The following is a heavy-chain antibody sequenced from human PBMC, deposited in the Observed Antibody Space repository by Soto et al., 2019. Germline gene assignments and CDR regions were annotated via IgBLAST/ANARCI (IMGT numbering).Heavy chain of an antibody. V-gene: IGHV3-11*05. CDR1: GFTFSDYY. J-gene: IGHJ4*02. Sequence: QVQLVESGGGLVKPGGSLRLSCTASGFTFSDYYMIWFRQAPGTGLECVSYISSTSAYTKYADTVKSRLTISRDNAENLLYLKMDGLRAEDTAVYYCARDPSRRSPPDYWGQGTLVTVSS. CDR3: ARDPSRRSPPDY. CDR2: ISSTSAYT.